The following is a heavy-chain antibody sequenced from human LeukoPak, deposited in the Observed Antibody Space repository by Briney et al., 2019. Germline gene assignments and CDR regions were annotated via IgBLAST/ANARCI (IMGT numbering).Heavy chain of an antibody. D-gene: IGHD5-24*01. Sequence: ASVKVSCKASGYTFTGYYMHWVRQAPGQGLEWMGRINPNSGDTNSAQKFQGRVTLTRDTSISTAYMELSGLRSDDTAVYYCARTYEKMATMGAFHYWGQGTLVTVSS. V-gene: IGHV1-2*06. CDR2: INPNSGDT. J-gene: IGHJ4*02. CDR1: GYTFTGYY. CDR3: ARTYEKMATMGAFHY.